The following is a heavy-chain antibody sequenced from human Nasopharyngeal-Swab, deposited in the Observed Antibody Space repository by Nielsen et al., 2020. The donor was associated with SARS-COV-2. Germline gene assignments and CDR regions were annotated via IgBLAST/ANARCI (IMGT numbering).Heavy chain of an antibody. D-gene: IGHD3-10*01. CDR3: ARDHVLPDAFDI. Sequence: GESLKISCAASGFTFSSYSMNWVRQAPGKGLEWVSSISSSSSYIYYADSVKGRFTISRDNAKNSLCLQMNSLRAEDPAVYYCARDHVLPDAFDIWGQGTMVTVSS. CDR1: GFTFSSYS. CDR2: ISSSSSYI. J-gene: IGHJ3*02. V-gene: IGHV3-21*01.